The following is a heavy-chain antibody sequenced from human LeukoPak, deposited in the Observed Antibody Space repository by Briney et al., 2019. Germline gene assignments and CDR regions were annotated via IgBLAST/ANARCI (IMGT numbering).Heavy chain of an antibody. D-gene: IGHD2-15*01. CDR3: AKDARLYCSGGSCYGMDV. CDR2: IYSGGST. CDR1: GFTVSSNY. Sequence: GGSLRLSCAASGFTVSSNYMSWVRQAPGEGLEWVSVIYSGGSTYYADSVKGRFTISRDNSKNTLYLQMNSLRAEDTAVYYCAKDARLYCSGGSCYGMDVWGQGTTVTVSS. V-gene: IGHV3-53*01. J-gene: IGHJ6*02.